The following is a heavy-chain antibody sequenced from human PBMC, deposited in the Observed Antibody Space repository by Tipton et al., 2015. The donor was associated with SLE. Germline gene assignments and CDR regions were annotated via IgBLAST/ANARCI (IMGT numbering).Heavy chain of an antibody. CDR3: ARRGETQVWVPDN. CDR2: IWFDGSDT. D-gene: IGHD5-18*01. V-gene: IGHV3-33*03. J-gene: IGHJ4*02. Sequence: SLRLSCAASGFTFSSYGMHWVRQAPGKGLEWVAVIWFDGSDTFYGDSVRGRFTISRDNSKNILYLQMNSLRAGDTAVYYCARRGETQVWVPDNWGQGTLVTVSS. CDR1: GFTFSSYG.